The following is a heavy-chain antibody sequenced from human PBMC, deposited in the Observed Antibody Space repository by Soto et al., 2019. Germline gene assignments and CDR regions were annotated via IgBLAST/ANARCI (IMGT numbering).Heavy chain of an antibody. CDR2: IYYSGST. Sequence: SETLSLTCTVSGGSISSYYWSWIRQPPGKGLEWIGYIYYSGSTNYNPSLKSRVTISVDTSKNQFSLKLSSVTAADTAVYYCARFWQWRFDYWGQGTLVTVSS. J-gene: IGHJ4*02. CDR1: GGSISSYY. D-gene: IGHD6-19*01. CDR3: ARFWQWRFDY. V-gene: IGHV4-59*08.